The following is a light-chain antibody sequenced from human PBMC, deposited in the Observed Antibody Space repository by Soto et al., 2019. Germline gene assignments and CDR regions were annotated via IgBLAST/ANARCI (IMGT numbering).Light chain of an antibody. Sequence: EIVLTQSPGTLSLSPGERATLSCRASQSVSSTYLAWYQQKPGRAPRLLIYGASNRATGIPDRFSGSGPGTDFTLTISGLEREDFAVYYCQQYGGSRWTFGQGTRVDI. CDR3: QQYGGSRWT. CDR2: GAS. CDR1: QSVSSTY. V-gene: IGKV3-20*01. J-gene: IGKJ1*01.